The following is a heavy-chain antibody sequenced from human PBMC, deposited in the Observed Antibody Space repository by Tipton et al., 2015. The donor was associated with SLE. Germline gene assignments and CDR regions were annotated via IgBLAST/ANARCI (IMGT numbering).Heavy chain of an antibody. CDR3: ARSGSGTYAYHFDT. D-gene: IGHD3-10*01. V-gene: IGHV4-59*11. CDR2: TYYNGNT. Sequence: TLSLTCTVSSGSMRGHYWSWFRQPPGKGLEWIGYTYYNGNTNYNPSLKSRVTISVDMSKDQFSLKLSSVTAADTALYYCARSGSGTYAYHFDTWGQGTLVSVSS. CDR1: SGSMRGHY. J-gene: IGHJ4*02.